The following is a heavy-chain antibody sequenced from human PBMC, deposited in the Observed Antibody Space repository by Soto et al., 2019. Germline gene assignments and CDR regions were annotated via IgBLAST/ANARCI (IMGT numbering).Heavy chain of an antibody. CDR2: INTDGTYT. J-gene: IGHJ4*02. CDR1: GFTFSTYW. Sequence: EVQLVESGGGLVQPGGSLRLSCAASGFTFSTYWMHWVRQAPGKGLVWVSRINTDGTYTDYADSVKGRFTISRDNAKSTLYLQMNSLRAEDTAVYYCARGGVDYWGQGALVTVSS. D-gene: IGHD1-26*01. CDR3: ARGGVDY. V-gene: IGHV3-74*01.